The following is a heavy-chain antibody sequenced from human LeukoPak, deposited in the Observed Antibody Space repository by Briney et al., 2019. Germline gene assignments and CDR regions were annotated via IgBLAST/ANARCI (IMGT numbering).Heavy chain of an antibody. V-gene: IGHV3-7*01. CDR3: ARVRGGSYWDYFDY. J-gene: IGHJ4*02. CDR2: IKQDGSEK. Sequence: RGSLRLSCAASGFTFSSYWMSWVRQAPGKGLEWVANIKQDGSEKYYVDSVKGRFTISRDNAKNSLYLQMNSLRAEETAVYYCARVRGGSYWDYFDYWGQGTLVTVSS. CDR1: GFTFSSYW. D-gene: IGHD1-26*01.